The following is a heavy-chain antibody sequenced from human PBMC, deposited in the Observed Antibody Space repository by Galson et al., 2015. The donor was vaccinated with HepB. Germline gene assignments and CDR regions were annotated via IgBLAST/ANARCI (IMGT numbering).Heavy chain of an antibody. Sequence: SVKVSCKASGYTFSDYYFHWVRQAPGEGLEWMGRINSNSGVTKYSQKFQGRVTMTRDTSISTAYMELSSLGSDDTAVYYCARGGAGVVEYYCDYWGQGTLVTVSS. CDR2: INSNSGVT. V-gene: IGHV1-2*06. CDR1: GYTFSDYY. D-gene: IGHD2-21*01. CDR3: ARGGAGVVEYYCDY. J-gene: IGHJ4*02.